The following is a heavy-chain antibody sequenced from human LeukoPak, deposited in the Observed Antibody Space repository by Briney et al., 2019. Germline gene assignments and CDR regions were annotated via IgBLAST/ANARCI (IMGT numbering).Heavy chain of an antibody. Sequence: SETLSLTCTVSGGSISSYYWSRIRQPPGKGLEWIGYIYYSGSTNYNPSLKSRVTISVDTSKNQFSLKLSSVTAADTAVYYCARLRWYYLDYWGQGTLVTVSS. CDR2: IYYSGST. CDR1: GGSISSYY. CDR3: ARLRWYYLDY. D-gene: IGHD4-23*01. V-gene: IGHV4-59*01. J-gene: IGHJ4*02.